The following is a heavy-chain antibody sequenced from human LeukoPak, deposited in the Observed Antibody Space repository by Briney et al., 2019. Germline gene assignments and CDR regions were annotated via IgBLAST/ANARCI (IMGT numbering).Heavy chain of an antibody. CDR3: ARTYYYDSSGYEFDY. J-gene: IGHJ4*02. CDR1: GGTFISYA. D-gene: IGHD3-22*01. CDR2: IIPIFGTA. Sequence: GASVKVSCKASGGTFISYAISWVRQAPGQGLEWMGGIIPIFGTANYAQKFQGRVTITADEPTSTAYMELSSLRSEDTAVYYCARTYYYDSSGYEFDYWGQGTLVTVSS. V-gene: IGHV1-69*13.